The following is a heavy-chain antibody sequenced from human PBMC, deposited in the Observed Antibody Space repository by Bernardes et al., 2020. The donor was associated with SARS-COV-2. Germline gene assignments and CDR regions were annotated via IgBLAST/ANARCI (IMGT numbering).Heavy chain of an antibody. Sequence: GAYLKISCNGSGYSLTSYWIGWVRKMPGKGLEWMGIIYPGDTDTRYSPSFQGQVTISADKSISTAYLQWSSLKASDTAMYYCASARVYGYSSGFDYWGQGTLVTVSS. CDR2: IYPGDTDT. CDR1: GYSLTSYW. J-gene: IGHJ4*02. CDR3: ASARVYGYSSGFDY. D-gene: IGHD6-19*01. V-gene: IGHV5-51*01.